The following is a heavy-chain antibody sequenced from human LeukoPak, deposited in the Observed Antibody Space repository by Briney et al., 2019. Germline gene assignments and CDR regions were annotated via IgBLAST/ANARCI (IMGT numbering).Heavy chain of an antibody. CDR3: ARQFRDSSGYYSYYFDY. J-gene: IGHJ4*02. D-gene: IGHD3-22*01. V-gene: IGHV5-51*01. CDR2: IYPGDSDT. CDR1: GYSFTTYW. Sequence: GESLKISCKGSGYSFTTYWISWVRQMPGIGLEWMGIIYPGDSDTRYSPSFQGQVTISADKSISTAYLQWSSLKASDTAMYYCARQFRDSSGYYSYYFDYWGQGTLVNVSS.